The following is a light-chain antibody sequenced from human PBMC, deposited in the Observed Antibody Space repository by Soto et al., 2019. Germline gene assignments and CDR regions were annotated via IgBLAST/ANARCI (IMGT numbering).Light chain of an antibody. CDR3: QHYNSYSEA. Sequence: IQMTHSPSTLCGSLGDIVTITFRAIQTISSWLAWYQQKPGKAPKLLIYKASTLKSGVPSRFSGSGSGTEFTLTISSLQPDDFATYYCQHYNSYSEAFGQGTKVDIK. J-gene: IGKJ1*01. CDR2: KAS. CDR1: QTISSW. V-gene: IGKV1-5*03.